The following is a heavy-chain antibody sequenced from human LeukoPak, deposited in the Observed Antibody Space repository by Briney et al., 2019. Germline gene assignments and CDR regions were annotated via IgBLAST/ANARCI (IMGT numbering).Heavy chain of an antibody. CDR1: GGSISSYY. CDR2: IYTSGST. V-gene: IGHV4-4*07. Sequence: SETLSLTCTVSGGSISSYYWSWIRQPAGKGLEWIGRIYTSGSTNYNPSLKSRVTMSVDTSKNQFSLKLSSVTAADTAVYYCARDGESPPDSSFDYWGQGTLSPSPQ. J-gene: IGHJ4*02. D-gene: IGHD3-10*01. CDR3: ARDGESPPDSSFDY.